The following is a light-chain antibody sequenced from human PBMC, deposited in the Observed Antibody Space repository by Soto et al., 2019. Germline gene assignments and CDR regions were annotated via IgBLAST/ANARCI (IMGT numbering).Light chain of an antibody. Sequence: DIQMTQSPSSLSASVGNRVTITCRASQSISTYLNWYRKKPGKAPNILIYDASRLQSGVPSRFSGSGGGTDFTLSISSVQPEDVGVYYCMQTLQTWTFGQGTKVNIK. J-gene: IGKJ1*01. V-gene: IGKV1-39*01. CDR1: QSISTY. CDR2: DAS. CDR3: MQTLQTWT.